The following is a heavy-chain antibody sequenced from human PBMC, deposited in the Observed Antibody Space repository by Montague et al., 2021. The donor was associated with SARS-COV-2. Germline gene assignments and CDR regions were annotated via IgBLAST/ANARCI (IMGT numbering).Heavy chain of an antibody. CDR1: GGSISSGGYY. CDR2: IYYSGST. V-gene: IGHV4-31*03. J-gene: IGHJ2*01. Sequence: TLSLTCTVSGGSISSGGYYWSWIRQHPGKGLEWIGYIYYSGSTYYNPSLKSRVTISVDTSKNQFSLKLSSVTAADTAVYYCARLRSSSNRYFDLWGRDTLVTVSS. D-gene: IGHD6-6*01. CDR3: ARLRSSSNRYFDL.